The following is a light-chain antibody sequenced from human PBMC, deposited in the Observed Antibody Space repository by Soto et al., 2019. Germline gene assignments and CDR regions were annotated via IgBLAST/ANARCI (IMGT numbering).Light chain of an antibody. J-gene: IGLJ2*01. CDR2: DVS. CDR3: SSYTSSSTPGV. V-gene: IGLV2-14*01. Sequence: QSALTQPASVSGSPGQSITISCTGTSSDVGGYNSVSWYQQHPGKAPKLMIYDVSTRPSGVSNRFSGSKSGNTASLTISALQAEDEADYYCSSYTSSSTPGVFGGGTKLTVL. CDR1: SSDVGGYNS.